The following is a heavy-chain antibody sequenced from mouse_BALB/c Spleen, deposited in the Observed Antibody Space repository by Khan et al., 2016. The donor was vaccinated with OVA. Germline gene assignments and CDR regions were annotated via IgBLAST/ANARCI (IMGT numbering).Heavy chain of an antibody. D-gene: IGHD2-4*01. Sequence: QVQLKQSGAELVRPGASVKLSCKTSGYIFTSNWIHWIKQRSVQGLEWIARIYPGTGSTYYNEKFKGKATLTEDKSSSTAYMQLSSLKSEDSAVYFCAICYDYETSYFDVWGAGTTVTVSS. CDR2: IYPGTGST. V-gene: IGHV1S132*01. J-gene: IGHJ1*01. CDR1: GYIFTSNW. CDR3: AICYDYETSYFDV.